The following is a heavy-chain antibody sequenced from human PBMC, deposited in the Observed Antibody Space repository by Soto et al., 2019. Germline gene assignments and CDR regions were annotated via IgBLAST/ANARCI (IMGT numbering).Heavy chain of an antibody. V-gene: IGHV4-30-2*01. Sequence: SEPLSLTCTVSGGSISSGRHSWSWIRQPPGKGLEWIGYIDHRGSTSYSPSLKGRVTISVDTSKNQFSLNLISVTAADTAVYYCAREGDCAYGVCYGNYLDPWGQGTLVTVS. CDR1: GGSISSGRHS. CDR2: IDHRGST. J-gene: IGHJ5*02. D-gene: IGHD2-8*01. CDR3: AREGDCAYGVCYGNYLDP.